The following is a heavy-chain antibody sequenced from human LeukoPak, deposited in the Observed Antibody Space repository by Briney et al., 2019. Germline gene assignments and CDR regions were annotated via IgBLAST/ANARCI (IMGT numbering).Heavy chain of an antibody. D-gene: IGHD3-22*01. Sequence: GGSLRLSCAASGFTFSSYDMHWVRQPTGKGLEWVSAIGSLGDTYYSGSVKGRFTISRENAKNSLYLQMNSMRAGDTAIYYCARASSGLDYWGQGSLVTVSS. CDR1: GFTFSSYD. V-gene: IGHV3-13*01. CDR2: IGSLGDT. CDR3: ARASSGLDY. J-gene: IGHJ4*02.